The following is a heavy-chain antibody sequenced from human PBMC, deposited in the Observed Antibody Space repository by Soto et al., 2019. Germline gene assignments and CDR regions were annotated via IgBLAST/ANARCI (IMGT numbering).Heavy chain of an antibody. V-gene: IGHV4-34*01. J-gene: IGHJ4*02. CDR2: INHSGST. CDR3: ATSCTNGVCWRRGGGGFDY. D-gene: IGHD2-8*01. Sequence: SETLSLTCAVYGGSFSGYYWSWIRQPPGKGLEWIGEINHSGSTNYNPSLKSRVTISVDTSKNQFSLKLSSVTAADTAVYYCATSCTNGVCWRRGGGGFDYWGQGTLVTVSS. CDR1: GGSFSGYY.